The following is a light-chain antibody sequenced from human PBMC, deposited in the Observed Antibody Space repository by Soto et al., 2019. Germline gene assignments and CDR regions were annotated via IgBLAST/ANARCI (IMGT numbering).Light chain of an antibody. CDR1: QSVSSSY. J-gene: IGKJ4*01. Sequence: DIVLTQSPGTLSLSPGERATLSCRASQSVSSSYLAWYQQNPGQAPRLLIYGASTRATGIPDRFSGSGSGTDFTLTVSRLGPEDFAVYYCQQYGSSPLTFGGGTKVEIK. CDR3: QQYGSSPLT. CDR2: GAS. V-gene: IGKV3-20*01.